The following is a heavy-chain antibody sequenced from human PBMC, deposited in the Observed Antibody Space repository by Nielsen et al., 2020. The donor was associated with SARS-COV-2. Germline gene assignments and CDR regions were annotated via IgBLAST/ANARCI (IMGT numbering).Heavy chain of an antibody. Sequence: GGSLRLSCVASGFSFSETWMSWVRQVPGKGLEWVADIKPDGSEKVYVDSVKGRFTISRDNAKNSMSLQMNSLRVEDTAVYYCARDWSRAFDVWGQGTMVTVSS. CDR1: GFSFSETW. J-gene: IGHJ3*01. CDR3: ARDWSRAFDV. V-gene: IGHV3-7*01. CDR2: IKPDGSEK.